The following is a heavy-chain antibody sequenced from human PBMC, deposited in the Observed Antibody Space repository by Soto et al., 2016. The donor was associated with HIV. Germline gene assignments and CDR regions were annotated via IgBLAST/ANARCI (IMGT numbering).Heavy chain of an antibody. Sequence: HLVESGGGSVQPGGSLKVSCAASGFIFSDAAIHWVRQASGKGLEWVGRIRSKGNNYATTYSESVKGRFIISRDDSKQHGVSANEQPEDRGHGHLLCTRHLTDPIAVAVSGYYLYGMDVWGQGTTGHRLL. CDR1: GFIFSDAA. CDR3: TRHLTDPIAVAVSGYYLYGMDV. J-gene: IGHJ6*02. V-gene: IGHV3-73*02. CDR2: IRSKGNNYAT. D-gene: IGHD6-19*01.